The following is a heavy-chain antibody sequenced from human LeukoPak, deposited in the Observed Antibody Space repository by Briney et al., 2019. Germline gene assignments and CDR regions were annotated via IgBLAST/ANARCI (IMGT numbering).Heavy chain of an antibody. D-gene: IGHD2-21*02. Sequence: GGSLRLSCAASGFTFSSYGMHWVRQAPGKGLEWVAVISYDGSNKYYADSVKGRFTISRDNSKNTLYLQMNSLRAEDTAVYYCARETIPTTSYCGGDCYSRVLDYWGQGTLVTVSS. V-gene: IGHV3-30*03. CDR3: ARETIPTTSYCGGDCYSRVLDY. J-gene: IGHJ4*02. CDR2: ISYDGSNK. CDR1: GFTFSSYG.